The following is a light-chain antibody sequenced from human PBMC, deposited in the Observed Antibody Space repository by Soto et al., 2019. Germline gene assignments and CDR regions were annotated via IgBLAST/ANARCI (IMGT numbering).Light chain of an antibody. V-gene: IGKV3-11*01. CDR1: RSVSRD. Sequence: ETVLTQSPATLSVSPGARATLSCRASRSVSRDLAWYQQKPGQVPRLLIYGASTRASGLPARFSGSGSGTEFTLIISSLEPEDFAVYYCQQRSNWPLTFGGGTKVDIK. J-gene: IGKJ4*01. CDR2: GAS. CDR3: QQRSNWPLT.